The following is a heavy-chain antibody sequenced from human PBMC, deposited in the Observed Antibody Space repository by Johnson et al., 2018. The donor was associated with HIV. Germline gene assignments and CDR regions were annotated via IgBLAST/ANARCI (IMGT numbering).Heavy chain of an antibody. J-gene: IGHJ3*02. CDR3: ARFRSSNWFDAFDI. D-gene: IGHD6-13*01. CDR2: IYSGGST. V-gene: IGHV3-53*01. CDR1: GFTVRSNY. Sequence: LVESGGGFIQPGGSLRLSCAAPGFTVRSNYMSSFRQAPGKGLEWVSVIYSGGSTYYAYPVKGRFTIPRDNSKNTLYLQMNSLRAEDTSVYYCARFRSSNWFDAFDIWGQGTMVTISA.